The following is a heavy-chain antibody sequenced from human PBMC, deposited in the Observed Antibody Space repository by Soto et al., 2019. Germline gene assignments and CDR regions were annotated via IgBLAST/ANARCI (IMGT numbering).Heavy chain of an antibody. J-gene: IGHJ4*02. V-gene: IGHV3-72*01. CDR2: IRKKTDSSTT. CDR3: ARRDVAKGSWDY. Sequence: EVQLVESGGGLVQPGGSLRLSCAASGFTISDYTMDWVRQAPGKGLEWVARIRKKTDSSTTEYAASVRGRFAISRDDSENSVNLQMNSLKIEDTAVYYCARRDVAKGSWDYWCQGTLVTVSS. CDR1: GFTISDYT.